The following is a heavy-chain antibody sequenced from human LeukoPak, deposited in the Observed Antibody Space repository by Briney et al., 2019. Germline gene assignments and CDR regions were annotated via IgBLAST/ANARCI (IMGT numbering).Heavy chain of an antibody. CDR3: AKDLQRRVVVPAAIGY. D-gene: IGHD2-2*02. J-gene: IGHJ4*02. V-gene: IGHV3-23*01. CDR1: GFTFSSYA. Sequence: PGGSLRLSCAASGFTFSSYAMRWVRQAPGKGLEWVSAIRGSGGSTYYADSVKGRFTISRDNSKNTLYLQMNSPRAEDTAVYYCAKDLQRRVVVPAAIGYWGQGTLVTVSS. CDR2: IRGSGGST.